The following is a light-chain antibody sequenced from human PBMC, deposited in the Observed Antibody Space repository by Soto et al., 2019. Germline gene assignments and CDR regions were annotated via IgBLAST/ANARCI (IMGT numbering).Light chain of an antibody. CDR1: QSVSSN. CDR3: QQYNDWWK. V-gene: IGKV3-15*01. Sequence: EIVMTQSPVTLSMSPGERATLSCWAGQSVSSNLAWYQQRPGQAPRLLIYGASTRATGIPARFTGSGSGTEFTLTISSLQFDDSAVYYCQQYNDWWKFGQGTKV. J-gene: IGKJ1*01. CDR2: GAS.